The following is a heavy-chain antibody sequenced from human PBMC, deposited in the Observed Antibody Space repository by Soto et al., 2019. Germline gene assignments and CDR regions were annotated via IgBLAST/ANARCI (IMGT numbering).Heavy chain of an antibody. Sequence: QVQMQESGPGLVKPSETLPLTCTVSGGSVNNGIYYWTWIRQPPGKGLEWIGFIYYTGNTSYSTSLTTRVIRSVDTSKSQFTLGLNSVTAADTDVYYCARDVVVRIGPSFDSWGHGALVTVSS. CDR2: IYYTGNT. V-gene: IGHV4-61*01. CDR1: GGSVNNGIYY. J-gene: IGHJ4*01. CDR3: ARDVVVRIGPSFDS.